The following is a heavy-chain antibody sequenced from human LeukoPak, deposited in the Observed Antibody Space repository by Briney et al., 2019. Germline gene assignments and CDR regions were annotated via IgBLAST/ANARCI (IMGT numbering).Heavy chain of an antibody. J-gene: IGHJ4*02. Sequence: SETLSLTCTVSGGSISSYYWSWIRQPPGKGLEWIGYIYYSGSTNYNPSLKSRVTISVDTSKNQFSLKLSSVTAADTAVYYCARASRDSSGYVIDYWGQGVLVTVSS. CDR1: GGSISSYY. V-gene: IGHV4-59*01. D-gene: IGHD3-22*01. CDR2: IYYSGST. CDR3: ARASRDSSGYVIDY.